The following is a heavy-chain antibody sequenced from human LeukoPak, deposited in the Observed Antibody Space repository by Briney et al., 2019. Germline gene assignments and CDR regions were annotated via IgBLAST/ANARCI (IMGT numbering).Heavy chain of an antibody. V-gene: IGHV4-34*01. Sequence: SETLSLTCAVSVGSFRGYYWSWIREPPGKGLEWIGEINHSGSTNYNPSLKSRVTISVDTSKNQFSLKLSSVTAADTAVYYCARGAIRAAAKSPWGQGTLVTVSS. CDR1: VGSFRGYY. D-gene: IGHD6-13*01. CDR3: ARGAIRAAAKSP. J-gene: IGHJ5*02. CDR2: INHSGST.